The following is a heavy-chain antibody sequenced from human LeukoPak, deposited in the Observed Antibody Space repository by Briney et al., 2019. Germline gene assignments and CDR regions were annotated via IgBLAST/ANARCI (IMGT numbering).Heavy chain of an antibody. Sequence: GGSLRLSCAASGFTFSSYAMHGVRQAPGKGLEYVSAISSNGGSTYYANSVKGRFTISRDNSKNTLYLQMGSLRAEDMAVYYCASSRSPVLRFLEWFNYYYGMDVWGQGTTVTVSS. CDR2: ISSNGGST. J-gene: IGHJ6*02. CDR1: GFTFSSYA. V-gene: IGHV3-64*01. D-gene: IGHD3-3*01. CDR3: ASSRSPVLRFLEWFNYYYGMDV.